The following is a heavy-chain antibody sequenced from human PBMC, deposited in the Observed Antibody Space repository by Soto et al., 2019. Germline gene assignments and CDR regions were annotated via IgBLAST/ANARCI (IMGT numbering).Heavy chain of an antibody. CDR3: AIDWRYNYATDAFDI. Sequence: QVQLVESGGGVVQPGRSLRLSCEASRFTFSTYGMHWVRQAPGKGLEWVAVISYDGSEKYYADSVKVRFTISRDNSKNTLYLQMDSLRTEDTAVYYCAIDWRYNYATDAFDIWGQGTMVTISS. V-gene: IGHV3-30*03. J-gene: IGHJ3*02. CDR1: RFTFSTYG. CDR2: ISYDGSEK. D-gene: IGHD5-18*01.